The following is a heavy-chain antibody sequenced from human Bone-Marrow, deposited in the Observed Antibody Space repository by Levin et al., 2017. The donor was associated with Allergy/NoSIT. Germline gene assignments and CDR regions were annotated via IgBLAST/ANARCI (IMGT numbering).Heavy chain of an antibody. J-gene: IGHJ3*02. CDR3: AIYGSGNDYSAFDI. CDR1: GFTVSSNH. D-gene: IGHD3-10*01. CDR2: IYSGGRG. V-gene: IGHV3-53*01. Sequence: GGSLRLSCAASGFTVSSNHMSWVRQAPGKGLEWVSLIYSGGRGYYADSVRGRFTISRDNSKNTLYLQLNSLRAEDTAVYYCAIYGSGNDYSAFDIWDQGTMVTVSS.